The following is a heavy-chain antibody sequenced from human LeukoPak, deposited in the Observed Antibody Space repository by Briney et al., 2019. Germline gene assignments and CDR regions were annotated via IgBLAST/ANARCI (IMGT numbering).Heavy chain of an antibody. CDR2: IIPIFGTA. D-gene: IGHD3-3*01. CDR1: GGTFSSYA. J-gene: IGHJ4*02. CDR3: ARGSDFWSPGVL. Sequence: ASVKVSCKASGGTFSSYAISWVRQAPGQGLEWMGGIIPIFGTANYAQKFQGRVTITADESTSTAYMELSSLRSEDTAVYYCARGSDFWSPGVLWGQGTLVTVSS. V-gene: IGHV1-69*13.